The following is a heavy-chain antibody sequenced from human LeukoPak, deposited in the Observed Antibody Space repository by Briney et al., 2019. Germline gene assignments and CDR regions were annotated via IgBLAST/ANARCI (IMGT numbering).Heavy chain of an antibody. CDR2: IRYDGSNK. CDR3: AKDAPKGGNPEYFQH. D-gene: IGHD4-23*01. J-gene: IGHJ1*01. V-gene: IGHV3-30*02. Sequence: GGSLRLSCAASGFTFSSYGMHWARQAPGKGLEWVAFIRYDGSNKYYADSVKGRFTISRDNSKNTLYLQMNSLRAEDTAVYYCAKDAPKGGNPEYFQHWGQGTLVTVSS. CDR1: GFTFSSYG.